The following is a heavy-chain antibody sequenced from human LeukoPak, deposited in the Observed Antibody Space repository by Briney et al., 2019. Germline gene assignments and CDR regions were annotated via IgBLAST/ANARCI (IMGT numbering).Heavy chain of an antibody. J-gene: IGHJ4*02. CDR3: ATGGDYNNSAAFDY. V-gene: IGHV3-23*01. CDR1: GFTFSSYA. Sequence: GGSLRLSCAASGFTFSSYAMSWVRQAPGKGLEWVSAISGSSGSTYYADSVKGRFTISRDNSKNTLYLQMNSLRAEDTAVYYCATGGDYNNSAAFDYWGQGTLVTVSS. CDR2: ISGSSGST. D-gene: IGHD4-4*01.